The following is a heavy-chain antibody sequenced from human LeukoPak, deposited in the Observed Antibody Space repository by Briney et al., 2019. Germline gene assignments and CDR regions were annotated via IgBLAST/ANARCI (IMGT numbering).Heavy chain of an antibody. J-gene: IGHJ3*02. CDR3: ARPSYYYDSSGLDAFDI. CDR1: GYSFTSYW. D-gene: IGHD3-22*01. CDR2: IYPGDSDT. Sequence: PGGSLRLSCKGSGYSFTSYWIGWVRQMPGKGLEWMGIIYPGDSDTRYSPSFQGQVTISADKSISTAYLQWSSLKASDTAMYYCARPSYYYDSSGLDAFDIWGQGTMVTVSS. V-gene: IGHV5-51*01.